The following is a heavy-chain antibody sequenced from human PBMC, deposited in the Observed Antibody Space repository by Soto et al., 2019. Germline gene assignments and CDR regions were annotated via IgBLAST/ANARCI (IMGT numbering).Heavy chain of an antibody. J-gene: IGHJ4*02. Sequence: LGGSLRLSCAASGFTFSSYGMHWVRQVAGKGLEWVAVMWYDGYNKHYADSVKGRFTISRDDAKSTLYLQMNSLRGEDTAVYYCARGAGYSSGWYNFDYWGQGILVTVSS. CDR3: ARGAGYSSGWYNFDY. CDR1: GFTFSSYG. D-gene: IGHD6-19*01. CDR2: MWYDGYNK. V-gene: IGHV3-33*01.